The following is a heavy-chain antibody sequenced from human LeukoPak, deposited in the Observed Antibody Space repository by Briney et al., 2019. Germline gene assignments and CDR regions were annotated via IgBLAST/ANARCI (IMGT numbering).Heavy chain of an antibody. V-gene: IGHV1-8*01. CDR2: MNPNSGNT. CDR3: ARGSSNDYGDSPVDY. J-gene: IGHJ4*02. CDR1: GYTFTSHE. Sequence: ASVKVSCMASGYTFTSHEIHWVRQATGQGLEWVGWMNPNSGNTGYAQKFQGRVTMTRNTSISTAYMELSSLRSEDTAVYYCARGSSNDYGDSPVDYWGQGTLVTVSS. D-gene: IGHD4-17*01.